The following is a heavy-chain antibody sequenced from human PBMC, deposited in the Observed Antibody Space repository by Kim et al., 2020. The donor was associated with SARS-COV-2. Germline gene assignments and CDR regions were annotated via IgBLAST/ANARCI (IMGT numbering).Heavy chain of an antibody. D-gene: IGHD3-3*01. J-gene: IGHJ6*03. Sequence: GGSLRLSCAASGFTFSSYSMNWVRQAPGKGLEWVSYISSSSSTLYYADTVIGRFTISRDNAKNSLYLQMNSLRDEDTAVYYCAREGTLTIFGVAPPGYYYYMDVWGKGTTVTVSS. CDR1: GFTFSSYS. CDR2: ISSSSSTL. CDR3: AREGTLTIFGVAPPGYYYYMDV. V-gene: IGHV3-48*02.